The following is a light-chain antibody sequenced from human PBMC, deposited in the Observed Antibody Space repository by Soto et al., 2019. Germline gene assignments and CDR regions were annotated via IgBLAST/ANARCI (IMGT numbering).Light chain of an antibody. CDR1: SSNLATYT. J-gene: IGLJ2*01. Sequence: QSVLTQPPSVSATPGQRVTISCSGGSSNLATYTVNWYQQVPGAAPKLLMFHSYQRPSGVPDRVSGSKSGTSASLTISGLQSEDEADYYCCSYAGSYTVVFGGGTTLTVL. V-gene: IGLV1-44*01. CDR3: CSYAGSYTVV. CDR2: HSY.